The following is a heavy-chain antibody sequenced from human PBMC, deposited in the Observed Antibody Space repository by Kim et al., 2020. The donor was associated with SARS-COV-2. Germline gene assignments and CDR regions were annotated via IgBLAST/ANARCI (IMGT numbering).Heavy chain of an antibody. J-gene: IGHJ3*02. CDR3: TRVPGTALSFCDAYD. CDR2: IRSKANSYAI. Sequence: GGCLRLSCAASGLSFSDSAMHWVRKASGKGLEWGGRIRSKANSYAITYAASVKCRLTISSDDSKNAAYLQMNSLKTEDTAVYYCTRVPGTALSFCDAYD. CDR1: GLSFSDSA. V-gene: IGHV3-73*01. D-gene: IGHD3-16*01.